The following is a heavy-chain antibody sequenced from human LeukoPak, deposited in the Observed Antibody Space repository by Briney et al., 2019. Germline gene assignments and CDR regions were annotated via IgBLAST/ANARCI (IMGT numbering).Heavy chain of an antibody. V-gene: IGHV1-8*03. CDR2: MNPNSGNT. Sequence: GASVKVSCTPSGYTFTSYDINWVRQATGQGLEWMGWMNPNSGNTGYAQKFQGRVTITRNTSISTAYMELSSLRSEDTAVYYCARGGRIVVVPAAMQDYYYYYMDVWGKGTTVTVSS. CDR1: GYTFTSYD. CDR3: ARGGRIVVVPAAMQDYYYYYMDV. J-gene: IGHJ6*03. D-gene: IGHD2-2*01.